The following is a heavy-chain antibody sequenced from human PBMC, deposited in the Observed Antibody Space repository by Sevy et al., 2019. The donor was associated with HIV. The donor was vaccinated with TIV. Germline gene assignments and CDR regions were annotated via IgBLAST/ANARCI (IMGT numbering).Heavy chain of an antibody. D-gene: IGHD2-2*01. CDR3: ARDPTGAAAAMSWFDP. J-gene: IGHJ5*02. CDR1: GYTFTGYY. Sequence: ASVKVSCKASGYTFTGYYIHWVRQAPGQGLEWMGWINPNSGGTNSAQKFQGRVTMTRDTSISTAYMELSRLRSDDTAVYYCARDPTGAAAAMSWFDPWCQGTLVTVSS. V-gene: IGHV1-2*02. CDR2: INPNSGGT.